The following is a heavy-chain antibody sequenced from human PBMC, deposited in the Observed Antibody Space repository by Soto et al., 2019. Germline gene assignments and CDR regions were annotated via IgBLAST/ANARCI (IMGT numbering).Heavy chain of an antibody. CDR1: GYTFTSYA. CDR2: INAGNGNT. Sequence: GASVKVSCKASGYTFTSYAVHWVRQAPGQRLEWMGWINAGNGNTKYSQKFQGRVTITRDTSASTAYMELSSLRSEDTAVYYCARDRESMVATPAFDYWGQGTLVTVSS. J-gene: IGHJ4*02. V-gene: IGHV1-3*01. CDR3: ARDRESMVATPAFDY. D-gene: IGHD5-12*01.